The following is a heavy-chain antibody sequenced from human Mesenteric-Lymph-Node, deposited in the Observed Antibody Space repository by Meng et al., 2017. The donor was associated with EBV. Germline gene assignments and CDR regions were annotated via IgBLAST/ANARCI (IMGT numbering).Heavy chain of an antibody. CDR1: GGSITSDYDY. Sequence: HLRVQGAGPGLVQPSETLSLTCSVSGGSITSDYDYWGWIRQPPGKGLEWIGSMYYSGITYYNSSLKSRVTISADTSKNQFSLKLSSVTAADTAVYDCAIGYSSGWCVYWGQGTLVTVSS. D-gene: IGHD6-19*01. J-gene: IGHJ4*02. CDR2: MYYSGIT. CDR3: AIGYSSGWCVY. V-gene: IGHV4-39*07.